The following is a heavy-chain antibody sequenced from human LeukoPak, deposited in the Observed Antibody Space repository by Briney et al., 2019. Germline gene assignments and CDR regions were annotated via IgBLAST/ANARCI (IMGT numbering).Heavy chain of an antibody. V-gene: IGHV3-33*01. CDR1: RFTFRNYG. CDR2: IWYDGSNQ. CDR3: TRDHASAFDV. Sequence: PGGSLRLSCVASRFTFRNYGMHWVRQAPGKGLEWVAVIWYDGSNQYYADSVKGRFSISRDNSKNIVYLQMNSLRAEDTAVYYCTRDHASAFDVWGQGTMVIVSS. J-gene: IGHJ3*01.